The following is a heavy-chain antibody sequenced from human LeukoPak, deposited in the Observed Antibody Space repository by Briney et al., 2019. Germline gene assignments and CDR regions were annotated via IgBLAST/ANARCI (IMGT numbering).Heavy chain of an antibody. J-gene: IGHJ4*02. D-gene: IGHD3-10*01. CDR2: IWYDGSNK. CDR3: ARGAGTGSKYDH. V-gene: IGHV3-33*01. CDR1: GFTFSNYG. Sequence: PGGSLRLSCAASGFTFSNYGMHWVRQAPGKGLEWVAVIWYDGSNKYYADSVKGRFVISRDDSKNTLYLEMNSLRADDTAVYHCARGAGTGSKYDHWGQGTLVTVSS.